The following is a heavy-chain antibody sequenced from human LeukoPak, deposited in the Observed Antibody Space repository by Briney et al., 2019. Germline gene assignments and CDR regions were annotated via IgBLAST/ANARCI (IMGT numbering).Heavy chain of an antibody. V-gene: IGHV4-31*03. J-gene: IGHJ5*02. CDR3: ARTLVLLWFGEHHNLFDP. Sequence: PSETLSLTCTVSGGSISSGGYYWSWIRHHPGKGLEWIGYIYYSGSTYYNPSLKSRVTISVDTPKNQFSLKLSSVTAADRAVYYCARTLVLLWFGEHHNLFDPWGQGTLVTVSS. D-gene: IGHD3-10*01. CDR2: IYYSGST. CDR1: GGSISSGGYY.